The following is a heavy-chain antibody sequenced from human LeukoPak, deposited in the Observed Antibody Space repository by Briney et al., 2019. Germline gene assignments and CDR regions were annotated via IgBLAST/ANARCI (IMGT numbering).Heavy chain of an antibody. CDR1: GFTFSSYG. J-gene: IGHJ4*02. CDR3: AASRGFWSGLDFDY. Sequence: GGSLRLSCAASGFTFSSYGMHWVRQAPGKGLEWVAVISYDGSNKYYADSVKGRFTISRDNSKNTLCLQMNSLRAEDTAVYYCAASRGFWSGLDFDYWGQGTLVTVSS. CDR2: ISYDGSNK. V-gene: IGHV3-30*03. D-gene: IGHD3-3*01.